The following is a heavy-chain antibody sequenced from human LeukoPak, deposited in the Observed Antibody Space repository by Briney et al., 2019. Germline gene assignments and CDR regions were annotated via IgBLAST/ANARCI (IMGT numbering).Heavy chain of an antibody. CDR3: ASKWVTYYYNSSAYHYPTDVFDI. CDR2: INANSGDT. Sequence: ASVKVSCKASGHTFTGYYMQWVRQAPGQGLEWMGWINANSGDTNYAQKFQGRVTMTRDTSISTAYMELSRLRSDDTAVYYCASKWVTYYYNSSAYHYPTDVFDIWGQGTMVTVSS. V-gene: IGHV1-2*02. J-gene: IGHJ3*02. CDR1: GHTFTGYY. D-gene: IGHD3-22*01.